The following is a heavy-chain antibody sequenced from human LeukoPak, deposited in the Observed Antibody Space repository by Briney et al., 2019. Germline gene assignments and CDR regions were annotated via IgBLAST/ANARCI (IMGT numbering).Heavy chain of an antibody. CDR3: AKGNAAMVSGIDH. D-gene: IGHD5-18*01. J-gene: IGHJ4*02. CDR2: IRGSGGST. CDR1: GFTVSSNY. V-gene: IGHV3-23*01. Sequence: GGSLRLSCAASGFTVSSNYMSWVRQAPGKGLEWVSGIRGSGGSTSHADSVKGRFTISRDNSKNTLYLQMNSLRAEDTAVYYCAKGNAAMVSGIDHWGQGTLVTVSS.